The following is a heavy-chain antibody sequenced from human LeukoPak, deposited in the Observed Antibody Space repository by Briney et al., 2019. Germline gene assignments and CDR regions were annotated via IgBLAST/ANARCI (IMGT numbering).Heavy chain of an antibody. D-gene: IGHD3-16*01. Sequence: GASVTVSCKASGYTFTFYYMHWVRQAPGQGLEWMGWINPNSGGTNYAQKFQGRVTMTRDTSISTAYMGLSRLRSDDTAVYYCARDLGFIQENYWGQGTLVTVSS. V-gene: IGHV1-2*02. CDR3: ARDLGFIQENY. CDR2: INPNSGGT. J-gene: IGHJ4*02. CDR1: GYTFTFYY.